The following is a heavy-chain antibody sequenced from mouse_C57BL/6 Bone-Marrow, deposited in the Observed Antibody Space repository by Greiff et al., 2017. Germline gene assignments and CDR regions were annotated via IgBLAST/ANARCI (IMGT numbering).Heavy chain of an antibody. J-gene: IGHJ2*01. CDR1: GYTFTDYY. V-gene: IGHV1-19*01. D-gene: IGHD1-1*02. Sequence: VQLKQSGPVLVKPGASVKMSCKASGYTFTDYYMNWVKQSHGKSLEWIGVINPYNGGTSYNQKFKGKATLTVDKSSSTAYMELNSLTSEDSAVYYCARRLWERDYWGQGTTLTVSS. CDR2: INPYNGGT. CDR3: ARRLWERDY.